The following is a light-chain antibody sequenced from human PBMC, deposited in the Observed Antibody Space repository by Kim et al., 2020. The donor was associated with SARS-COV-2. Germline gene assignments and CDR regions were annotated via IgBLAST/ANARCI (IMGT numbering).Light chain of an antibody. CDR3: QSYDSSNRWV. CDR1: SGGIASNY. Sequence: KPITISGARGSGGIASNYVQWYQQRPGSAPTTVIYEDNKRPSGVPDRFSGSIDSSSNAASLTISGLKTEDEADYYCQSYDSSNRWVFGGGTQLTVL. V-gene: IGLV6-57*03. CDR2: EDN. J-gene: IGLJ3*02.